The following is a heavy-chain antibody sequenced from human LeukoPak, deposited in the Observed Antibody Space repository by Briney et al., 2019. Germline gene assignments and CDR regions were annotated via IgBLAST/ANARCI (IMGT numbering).Heavy chain of an antibody. CDR1: GFTFSSYG. J-gene: IGHJ4*02. CDR2: ISYDGSNK. Sequence: GGSLRLSCAASGFTFSSYGMHWVRQAPGKGLEWVAVISYDGSNKYYADSVKGRFTISRDNSKNTLYLQMKSLRAEDTAVYYCARAYCSGGSCYSSNFVFDYWGQGTLVTVSS. V-gene: IGHV3-30*03. CDR3: ARAYCSGGSCYSSNFVFDY. D-gene: IGHD2-15*01.